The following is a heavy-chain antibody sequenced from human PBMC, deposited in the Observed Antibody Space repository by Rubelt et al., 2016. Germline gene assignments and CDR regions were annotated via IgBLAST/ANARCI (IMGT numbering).Heavy chain of an antibody. CDR2: FDPEDGET. V-gene: IGHV1-24*01. J-gene: IGHJ4*02. CDR1: GYTLTELS. CDR3: ATGIVVVPAHVPSRDY. D-gene: IGHD2-2*01. Sequence: QVQLVQSGAEVKKPGASVKVSCKVSGYTLTELSMHWVRQAPGKGLEWMGGFDPEDGETIYAQKFQGRGTMTEETSTDTAYMELGSLRSRDTAVYYCATGIVVVPAHVPSRDYWGQGTLVTVSS.